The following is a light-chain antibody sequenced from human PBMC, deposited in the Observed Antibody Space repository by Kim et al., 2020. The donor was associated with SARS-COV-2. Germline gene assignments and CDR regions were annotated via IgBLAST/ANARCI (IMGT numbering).Light chain of an antibody. CDR3: QTWDTGTVI. J-gene: IGLJ2*01. Sequence: QLVLTQSPSASASLGASVKLTCTLSSGHNSYAIAWHQQQPEKGPRYLMKLNSDGSHSKGDGIPDRFSGSNSGAERYLTISSLQSEDEADYYCQTWDTGTVIFGGGTQLTVL. CDR2: LNSDGSH. CDR1: SGHNSYA. V-gene: IGLV4-69*01.